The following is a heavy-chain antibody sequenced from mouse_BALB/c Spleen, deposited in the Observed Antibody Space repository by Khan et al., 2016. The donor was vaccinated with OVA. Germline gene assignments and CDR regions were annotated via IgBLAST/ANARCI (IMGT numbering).Heavy chain of an antibody. V-gene: IGHV1S56*01. CDR1: GYTFTSYY. CDR2: IYPGNVSP. D-gene: IGHD2-2*01. CDR3: ARAGYGSFAY. J-gene: IGHJ3*01. Sequence: QVLLQQSGPELVKPGASVRISCKASGYTFTSYYIHWVKQRPGQGLEWIGWIYPGNVSPKYNERFKDKATLTADKSSSTAFMQLNSLTSEDSAVYFCARAGYGSFAYWGQGTLITVSA.